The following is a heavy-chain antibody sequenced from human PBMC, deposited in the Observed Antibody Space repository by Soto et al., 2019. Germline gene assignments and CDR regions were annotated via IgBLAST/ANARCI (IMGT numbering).Heavy chain of an antibody. CDR3: AREDCSGGSCYVRE. CDR2: FYPDDSDT. Sequence: PGESLKISCKDSGYSFTSYYIGWRIGWVRQMPGEGLEWMGNFYPDDSDTRYSPSFQGQVTISADKSTSIAYLQWSSLRASDTAMYYCAREDCSGGSCYVREWGQGTLVTVSS. D-gene: IGHD2-15*01. V-gene: IGHV5-51*01. CDR1: GYSFTSYYIGWR. J-gene: IGHJ4*02.